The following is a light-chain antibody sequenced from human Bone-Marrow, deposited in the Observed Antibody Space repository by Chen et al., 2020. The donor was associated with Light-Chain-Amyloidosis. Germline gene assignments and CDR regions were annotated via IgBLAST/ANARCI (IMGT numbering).Light chain of an antibody. CDR2: EVS. Sequence: QSALTQPASVSGSPGQSITISCTGTSSDVGRYKYVSWYQQFPGKAPKLMIYEVSNRPSGVSNRFSGSKSGNTASLTISGLQADDEADYYCSSFTGSGTVFGGGTKLTVL. CDR3: SSFTGSGTV. CDR1: SSDVGRYKY. J-gene: IGLJ2*01. V-gene: IGLV2-14*01.